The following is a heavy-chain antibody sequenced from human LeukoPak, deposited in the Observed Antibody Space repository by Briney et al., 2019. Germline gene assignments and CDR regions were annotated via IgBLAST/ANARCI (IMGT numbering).Heavy chain of an antibody. CDR2: MNPNSGNT. Sequence: ASVKVSCKAFGYTFTSYDIHWVRQATGQGLEWMGWMNPNSGNTGYAQKFQGRVTMTRNTSISTAYMELSSLRSEDTAVYYCVIDSSSWYNYFDHWGQGTLVTVSS. V-gene: IGHV1-8*01. J-gene: IGHJ5*02. D-gene: IGHD6-13*01. CDR1: GYTFTSYD. CDR3: VIDSSSWYNYFDH.